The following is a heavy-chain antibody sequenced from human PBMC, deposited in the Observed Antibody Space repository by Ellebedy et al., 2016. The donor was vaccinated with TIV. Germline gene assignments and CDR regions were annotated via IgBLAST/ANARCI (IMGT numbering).Heavy chain of an antibody. CDR3: ARDPLGYCSGGSCSNNWFDP. CDR2: INVADANT. V-gene: IGHV1/OR15-3*02. Sequence: AASVKVSCKTSGYTFTDYYIHWVRQAPGQSLEWMGWINVADANTKYSQKFQGRVSFTRDTSANTAYMHLSGLRSEDSAVYYCARDPLGYCSGGSCSNNWFDPWGQGTLVTVSS. D-gene: IGHD2-15*01. J-gene: IGHJ5*02. CDR1: GYTFTDYY.